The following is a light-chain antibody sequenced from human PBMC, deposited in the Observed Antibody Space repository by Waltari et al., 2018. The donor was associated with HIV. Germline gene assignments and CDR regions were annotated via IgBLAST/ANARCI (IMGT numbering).Light chain of an antibody. V-gene: IGLV1-40*01. CDR1: SSNIGAGYH. Sequence: QSVLTQPPSVSGAPGQRVTISCTGSSSNIGAGYHVHWYQQLPGTAPKLLIYGNSNRPSGVPDRFSGSKSGTSASLAITGLQAEDKADYHCQSHDSSLSGYVFGTGTKVTVL. CDR3: QSHDSSLSGYV. J-gene: IGLJ1*01. CDR2: GNS.